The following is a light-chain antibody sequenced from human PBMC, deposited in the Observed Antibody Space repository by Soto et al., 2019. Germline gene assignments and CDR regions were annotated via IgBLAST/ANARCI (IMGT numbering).Light chain of an antibody. Sequence: AIQMTQSPSSLSASVGDRVTIACRASQGIGNDLGWYQQKPGKAPKLLIYGTSILQSGVPSRFSGSGSGTDFSLTISSLQTEDFATYYCLQDYHVWTFGQRTKVEIK. V-gene: IGKV1-6*01. J-gene: IGKJ1*01. CDR3: LQDYHVWT. CDR1: QGIGND. CDR2: GTS.